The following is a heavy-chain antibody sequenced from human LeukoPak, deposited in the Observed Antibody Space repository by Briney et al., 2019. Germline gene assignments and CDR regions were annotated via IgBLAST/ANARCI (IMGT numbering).Heavy chain of an antibody. V-gene: IGHV1-8*02. CDR3: ARVPSATYYYGSGSYPIDY. J-gene: IGHJ4*02. Sequence: ASVTVSCKASGYSFTSYDINWVRQATGQGLEWVGWMNLNSGNTGYAQKFQGRGTMTRNTAISTAYMELSSLRSEDTAVYYCARVPSATYYYGSGSYPIDYWGQGTLVTVSS. CDR1: GYSFTSYD. CDR2: MNLNSGNT. D-gene: IGHD3-10*01.